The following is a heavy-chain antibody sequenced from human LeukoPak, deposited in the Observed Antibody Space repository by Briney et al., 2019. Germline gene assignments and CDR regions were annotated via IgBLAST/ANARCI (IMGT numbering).Heavy chain of an antibody. CDR2: ISYDGSNK. CDR3: AKGGANNHYYHSNFLAFDY. D-gene: IGHD3-22*01. J-gene: IGHJ4*02. CDR1: GFTFSSYG. Sequence: PGRSLRLSCAASGFTFSSYGMHWVRQAPGKGLEWVAVISYDGSNKYYADSVKGRFTISRDNSKNTLYLQMNSLRAEDTAVYYCAKGGANNHYYHSNFLAFDYWGQGTLVTVSS. V-gene: IGHV3-30*18.